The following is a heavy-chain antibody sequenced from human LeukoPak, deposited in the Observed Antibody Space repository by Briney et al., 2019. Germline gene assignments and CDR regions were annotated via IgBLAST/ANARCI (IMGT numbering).Heavy chain of an antibody. CDR1: GFTFSSYS. Sequence: GWSLRLSCAASGFTFSSYSMNWVRQAPGKGLEWVSSISSSSSYIYYADSVKGRFTISRDNAKNSLYLQMNSLRAEDTAVYYCARDRSSYSPYNYMYVWGKGTTVTVSS. V-gene: IGHV3-21*01. J-gene: IGHJ6*03. D-gene: IGHD4-11*01. CDR2: ISSSSSYI. CDR3: ARDRSSYSPYNYMYV.